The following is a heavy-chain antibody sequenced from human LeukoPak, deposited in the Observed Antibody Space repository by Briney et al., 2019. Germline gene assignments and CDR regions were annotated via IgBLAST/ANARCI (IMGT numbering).Heavy chain of an antibody. CDR3: ARFQERYDNNAFDI. J-gene: IGHJ3*02. V-gene: IGHV1-8*03. CDR2: MNPNSGNT. D-gene: IGHD3-22*01. Sequence: ASVKVCCKASGYTFTSYDINWVRQATGQGREWMGWMNPNSGNTGYAQKFQGRVTITRNTAISTAYMELSSLRSEDTAVYYCARFQERYDNNAFDIWGQGTMVTVSS. CDR1: GYTFTSYD.